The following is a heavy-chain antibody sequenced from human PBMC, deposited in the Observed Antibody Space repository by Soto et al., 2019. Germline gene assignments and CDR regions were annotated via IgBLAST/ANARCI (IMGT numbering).Heavy chain of an antibody. CDR1: GGSISSGGYY. D-gene: IGHD5-12*01. V-gene: IGHV4-31*03. Sequence: QVQLQESGPGLVKPSQTLSLTCTVSGGSISSGGYYWSWIRQHPGKGLEWIGYIYYSGSTYYNPSPKSRVTIPVDTSKHQFSLKLSSVTAADTAVYYCAREGYSGYDYYYYMDVWGKGTTVTVSS. J-gene: IGHJ6*03. CDR3: AREGYSGYDYYYYMDV. CDR2: IYYSGST.